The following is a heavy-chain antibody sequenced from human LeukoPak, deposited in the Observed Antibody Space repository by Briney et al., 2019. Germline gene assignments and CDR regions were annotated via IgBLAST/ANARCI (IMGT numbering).Heavy chain of an antibody. J-gene: IGHJ5*02. Sequence: ASVKVSCKASVYTFTSYGIIWVRQAPGQGLEWMGWISAYNGNTNYAQKLQGRVTMTTDTSTSTAYMELRSLRSDDTAVYYCARVDRFGELLWRQLWFDPWGQGTLVTVSS. CDR3: ARVDRFGELLWRQLWFDP. CDR2: ISAYNGNT. D-gene: IGHD3-10*01. CDR1: VYTFTSYG. V-gene: IGHV1-18*01.